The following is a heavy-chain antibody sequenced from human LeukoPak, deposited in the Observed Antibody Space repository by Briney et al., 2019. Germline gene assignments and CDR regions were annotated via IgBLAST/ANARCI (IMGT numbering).Heavy chain of an antibody. D-gene: IGHD2-21*01. Sequence: AGGSLRLSCAASGFTFSSYGMSWVRQAPGKGLEWVSAISGSGGSTYYADSVKGRFTISRDNSKNTLYLQMNSLRAEDTAVYYCAKDQAYWRFMDVWGKGTTVTISS. CDR2: ISGSGGST. CDR3: AKDQAYWRFMDV. V-gene: IGHV3-23*01. J-gene: IGHJ6*03. CDR1: GFTFSSYG.